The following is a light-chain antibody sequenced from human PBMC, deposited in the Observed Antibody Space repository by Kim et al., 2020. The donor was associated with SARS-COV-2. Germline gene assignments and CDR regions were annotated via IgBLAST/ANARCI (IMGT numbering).Light chain of an antibody. V-gene: IGKV3-11*01. CDR3: QQRSNWPLT. Sequence: ELVLSQSPATLSLSPGERATLSCRASQSVSNYLGWYQQKPGQAPRLLIYDASNRATGIPARFSGSGSGTDFTLTISSLEPEDFAVYYCQQRSNWPLTYGQGRRLEIK. CDR2: DAS. J-gene: IGKJ5*01. CDR1: QSVSNY.